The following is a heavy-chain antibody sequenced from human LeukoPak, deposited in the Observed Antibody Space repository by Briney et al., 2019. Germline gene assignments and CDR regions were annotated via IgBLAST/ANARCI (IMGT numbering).Heavy chain of an antibody. V-gene: IGHV3-21*01. CDR3: AREYDYGDYVNAFDI. D-gene: IGHD4-17*01. Sequence: GGSLRLSCAASGFTFSSYGMHWVRQAPGKGLEWVSSISSSSSYIYYADSVKGRFTISRDNAKNSLYLQMNSLRAEDTAVYYCAREYDYGDYVNAFDIWGQGTMVTVSS. CDR1: GFTFSSYG. CDR2: ISSSSSYI. J-gene: IGHJ3*02.